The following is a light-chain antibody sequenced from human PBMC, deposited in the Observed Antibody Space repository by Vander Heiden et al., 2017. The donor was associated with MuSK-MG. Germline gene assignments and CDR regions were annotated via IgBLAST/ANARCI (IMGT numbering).Light chain of an antibody. CDR2: GAS. CDR1: QSVSSSY. CDR3: QQYGSYQWYD. J-gene: IGKJ2*01. V-gene: IGKV3-20*01. Sequence: EIVLTQSPGTLSLSPGERATLSCRASQSVSSSYLAWYQQKPGQAPRLLIYGASRRASGIADRFSGSGYGTDFTLTISRREPEDFAVYYCQQYGSYQWYDFGQGTKMEIK.